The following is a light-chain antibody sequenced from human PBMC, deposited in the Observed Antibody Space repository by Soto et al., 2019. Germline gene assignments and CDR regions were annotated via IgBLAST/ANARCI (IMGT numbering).Light chain of an antibody. CDR2: AAS. CDR1: RGISNS. CDR3: EEYHRPPFT. Sequence: EIQITQSPSSLTASVGDTVTITGRASRGISNSLAWDQEEPGKVPDVLIYAASTLQSGVPSRFSGSGSGTDFTLTISSLEPEDVATYYCEEYHRPPFTFGPGTKV. V-gene: IGKV1-27*01. J-gene: IGKJ1*01.